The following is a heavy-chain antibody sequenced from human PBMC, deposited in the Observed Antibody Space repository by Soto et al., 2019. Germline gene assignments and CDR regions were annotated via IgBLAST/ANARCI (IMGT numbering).Heavy chain of an antibody. CDR3: ARQGMITRPEYGMDV. Sequence: SETLSLTCAVYGGSFSGYYWSWIRQPPGKGLEWIGEINHSGSTNYNPSLKSRVTISVDTSKNQFSLKLSSVTAADTAVYYCARQGMITRPEYGMDVWGQGTTVTVSS. J-gene: IGHJ6*02. CDR1: GGSFSGYY. D-gene: IGHD3-16*01. CDR2: INHSGST. V-gene: IGHV4-34*01.